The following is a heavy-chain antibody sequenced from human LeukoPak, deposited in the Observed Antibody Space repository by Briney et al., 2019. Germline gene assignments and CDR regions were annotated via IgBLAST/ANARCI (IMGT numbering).Heavy chain of an antibody. CDR1: GGSISSSNW. D-gene: IGHD6-19*01. CDR3: ARGQWLGRYFDL. J-gene: IGHJ2*01. Sequence: PSGTLSLTCAVSGGSISSSNWWSWVRQPPGKGLEWIGEINHSGSTNYNPSLKSRVTISVDMSKNQFSLKLSSVTAADTAVYYCARGQWLGRYFDLWGRGTLVTVSS. V-gene: IGHV4-4*02. CDR2: INHSGST.